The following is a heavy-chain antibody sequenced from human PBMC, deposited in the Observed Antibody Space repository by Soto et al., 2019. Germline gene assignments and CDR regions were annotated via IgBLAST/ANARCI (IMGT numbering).Heavy chain of an antibody. V-gene: IGHV4-59*12. CDR1: GCSISTYY. Sequence: SEALSLTFPVSGCSISTYYWSWVRQPPGKGLEWIAYVYYDGRTNFNPSLKSRVAIFVDTSKDQFSLKLRSVTAADTAVYFCARGEPYYDTSGFEYLDYFDLWGRGTPVSVYS. J-gene: IGHJ4*02. CDR3: ARGEPYYDTSGFEYLDYFDL. D-gene: IGHD3-22*01. CDR2: VYYDGRT.